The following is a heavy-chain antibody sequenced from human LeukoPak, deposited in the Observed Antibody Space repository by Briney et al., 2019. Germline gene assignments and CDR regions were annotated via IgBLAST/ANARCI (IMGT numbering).Heavy chain of an antibody. CDR1: GGSISSSSYY. V-gene: IGHV4-39*07. CDR2: IYYSGST. D-gene: IGHD3-10*01. J-gene: IGHJ4*02. CDR3: ARGVGTIWFGESFDY. Sequence: SETLSLTCTVSGGSISSSSYYWGWIRQPPGKGLEWIGSIYYSGSTYYNPSLKSRVTISVDTSKNQFSLKLSSVTAADTAVYYCARGVGTIWFGESFDYWGQGTLVTVSS.